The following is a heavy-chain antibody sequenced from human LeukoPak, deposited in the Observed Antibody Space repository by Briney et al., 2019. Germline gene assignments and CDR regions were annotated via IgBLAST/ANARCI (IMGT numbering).Heavy chain of an antibody. CDR3: ARDKYPTYDFWSGYYTFFDY. CDR1: GGSTSSSSYY. J-gene: IGHJ4*02. D-gene: IGHD3-3*01. Sequence: SETLSLTCTVSGGSTSSSSYYWGWIRQPPGKGLEWIGSIYYSGSTYYNPSLKSRVTISVDTSKNQFSLKLSSVTAADTAVYYCARDKYPTYDFWSGYYTFFDYWGQGTLVTVSS. CDR2: IYYSGST. V-gene: IGHV4-39*07.